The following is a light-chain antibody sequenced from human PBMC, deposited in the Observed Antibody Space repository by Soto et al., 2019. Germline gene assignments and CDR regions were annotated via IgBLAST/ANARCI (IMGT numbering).Light chain of an antibody. J-gene: IGKJ4*02. Sequence: DIQMTQSPSSLSASVGDRVTITCRASQYISTYLNWYRQRSGKAPEVLIYSASTLQSGVPSRFSGRGSGTDFTLTTIGLQSEDFATYYCQQSYTTPRTFGAGTKVDIK. CDR1: QYISTY. V-gene: IGKV1-39*01. CDR2: SAS. CDR3: QQSYTTPRT.